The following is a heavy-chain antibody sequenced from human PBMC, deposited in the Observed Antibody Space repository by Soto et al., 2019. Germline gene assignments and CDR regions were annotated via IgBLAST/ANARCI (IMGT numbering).Heavy chain of an antibody. J-gene: IGHJ5*02. CDR1: GFPFSSYW. V-gene: IGHV3-7*01. CDR3: ARCGSSDGIYWFDP. CDR2: IKQDGSEK. Sequence: GGSLRLSCAASGFPFSSYWMSWVRQAPGKGLEWVANIKQDGSEKYYVDSVKGRFTISRDNAKNSLYLQMNSLRAEDTAVYYCARCGSSDGIYWFDPWGRGTLVTVS. D-gene: IGHD6-6*01.